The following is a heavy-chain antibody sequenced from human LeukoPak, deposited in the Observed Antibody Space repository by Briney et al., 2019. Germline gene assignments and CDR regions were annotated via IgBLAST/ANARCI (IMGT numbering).Heavy chain of an antibody. CDR2: INPNSGGT. CDR1: GYTFTGYY. Sequence: ASVKVSCKASGYTFTGYYMHWVRQAPGQGLEWMGRINPNSGGTNYAQKFQGRVTMTRGTSTSTVYMELSSLRSEDTAVYYCARASGSYYYPHFDYWGQGTLVTVSS. J-gene: IGHJ4*02. D-gene: IGHD1-26*01. CDR3: ARASGSYYYPHFDY. V-gene: IGHV1-2*06.